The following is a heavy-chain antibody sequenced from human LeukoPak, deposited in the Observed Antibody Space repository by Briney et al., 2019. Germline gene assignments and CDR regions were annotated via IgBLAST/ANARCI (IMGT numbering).Heavy chain of an antibody. CDR2: IYTSGST. Sequence: SETLSLTCTVSGGSISSYYWSWIRQPPGKGLEWIGYIYTSGSTNYNPSLKSRVTISVNTSKNQFSLKLSSVTAVDTAVYYCARHTPDPAAPLDPWGQGTLVTVSS. D-gene: IGHD2-2*01. J-gene: IGHJ5*02. CDR1: GGSISSYY. V-gene: IGHV4-4*09. CDR3: ARHTPDPAAPLDP.